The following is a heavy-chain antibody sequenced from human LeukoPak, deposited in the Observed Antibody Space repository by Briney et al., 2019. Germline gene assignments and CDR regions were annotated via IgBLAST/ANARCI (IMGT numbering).Heavy chain of an antibody. V-gene: IGHV1-8*01. CDR2: MNPNSGNT. CDR1: GDTFTSYD. CDR3: ARGRGSSWYGD. J-gene: IGHJ4*02. Sequence: GASVKVSCKASGDTFTSYDINWARQATGQGLEWMGWMNPNSGNTGYAQRFQGRVMTRNTSISTAYMELSSLRSEDTAVYYCARGRGSSWYGDWGQGTLVTVSS. D-gene: IGHD6-13*01.